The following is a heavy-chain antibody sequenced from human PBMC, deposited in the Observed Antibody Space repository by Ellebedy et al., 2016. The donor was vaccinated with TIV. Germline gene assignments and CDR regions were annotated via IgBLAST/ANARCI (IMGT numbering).Heavy chain of an antibody. CDR3: ARDVRPNIGNF. J-gene: IGHJ4*02. V-gene: IGHV3-66*01. D-gene: IGHD2/OR15-2a*01. Sequence: PGGSLRLSCAVSGSPVNTDYMSWVRQAPGKGPEWVSILYGDDRAFYSDAVEGRFFISRDNSQNMLYLQMNSLGVEDTAVYFCARDVRPNIGNFWGQGTLVTVSS. CDR1: GSPVNTDY. CDR2: LYGDDRA.